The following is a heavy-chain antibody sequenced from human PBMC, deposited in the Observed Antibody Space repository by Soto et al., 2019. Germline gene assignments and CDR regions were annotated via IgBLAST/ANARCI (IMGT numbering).Heavy chain of an antibody. J-gene: IGHJ4*02. CDR2: ITGSGGRT. CDR1: GFIFSNYA. D-gene: IGHD2-2*01. CDR3: ANDLNPNPVDIVVSSYFDL. V-gene: IGHV3-23*01. Sequence: EVQLLECGGGLVQPGGSLRLSCAASGFIFSNYAMTWVRQAPGKGLEWVSTITGSGGRTSYTDSVKGRFTISRDNSNSNNSLYLQMNSLRAEDTAIYFCANDLNPNPVDIVVSSYFDLWGQGTLVTVSS.